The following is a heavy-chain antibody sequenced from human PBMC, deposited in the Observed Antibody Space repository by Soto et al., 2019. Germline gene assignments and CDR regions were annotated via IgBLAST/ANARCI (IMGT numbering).Heavy chain of an antibody. J-gene: IGHJ3*02. CDR3: ARDGDTRGYYPHDAFDI. CDR2: IIPILGIA. Sequence: QVQLVQSGAEVKKPGSSVKVSCKASGGTFSSYSISWVRQAPGQGLEWMGRIIPILGIAKYAQKFQGRVTITADKSPRTAYMELSSLRSEDTAVYYCARDGDTRGYYPHDAFDIWGQGTMVTVSS. CDR1: GGTFSSYS. D-gene: IGHD3-22*01. V-gene: IGHV1-69*08.